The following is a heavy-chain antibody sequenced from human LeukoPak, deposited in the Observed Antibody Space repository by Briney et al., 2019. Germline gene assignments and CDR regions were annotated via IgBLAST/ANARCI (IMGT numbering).Heavy chain of an antibody. Sequence: ASVKVSCKASGYIFTDYYIHWVRQAPGQGPEWMGWISPNSGVTNYAQKFQGRVTMTRDTSISTVYMELSRLTFHDTAVYFCAREQHYYDRSDYSPPYYFDYWGQGALVTVSS. D-gene: IGHD3-22*01. CDR2: ISPNSGVT. CDR3: AREQHYYDRSDYSPPYYFDY. J-gene: IGHJ4*02. V-gene: IGHV1-2*02. CDR1: GYIFTDYY.